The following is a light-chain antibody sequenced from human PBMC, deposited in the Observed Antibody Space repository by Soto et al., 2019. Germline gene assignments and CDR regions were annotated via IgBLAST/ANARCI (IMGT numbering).Light chain of an antibody. CDR2: GAS. V-gene: IGKV3-15*01. CDR3: HQYDDGPYT. J-gene: IGKJ2*01. Sequence: EIVMTQSPATLSLSPGERATLSCRASQSVSSNVAWYQQIPGQTPRLLIYGASTSATGIPVRFSGSGSGTEFTLTISSLQSEDFAVYYCHQYDDGPYTFGQGTKVDIK. CDR1: QSVSSN.